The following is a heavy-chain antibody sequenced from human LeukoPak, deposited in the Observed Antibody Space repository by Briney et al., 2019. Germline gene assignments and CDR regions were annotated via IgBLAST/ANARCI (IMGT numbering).Heavy chain of an antibody. CDR1: GFTFSSYA. D-gene: IGHD3-22*01. Sequence: TGGSLRLSCAASGFTFSSYAMNWVRQAPGKGLEWVSSISSSSSYIYYADSVKGRFTISRHNAKHSLYLQMNSLRAEDTAVYYCARVKDYYDSSGGYWGQGTLVTVSS. J-gene: IGHJ4*02. CDR2: ISSSSSYI. V-gene: IGHV3-21*01. CDR3: ARVKDYYDSSGGY.